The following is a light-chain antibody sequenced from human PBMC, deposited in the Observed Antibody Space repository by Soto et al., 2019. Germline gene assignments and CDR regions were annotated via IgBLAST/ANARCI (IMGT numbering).Light chain of an antibody. V-gene: IGKV3D-15*01. CDR2: GAS. Sequence: EIVMTQSPATLSVSPVEIATLSCSASQSVSNNLAWYQHRPGQGPRLLIYGASTWGTGVPPRFTGSGSGTEFTLTISGLQSEDFAVYYCQQYNSWPITFGQGTRLEIK. CDR1: QSVSNN. CDR3: QQYNSWPIT. J-gene: IGKJ5*01.